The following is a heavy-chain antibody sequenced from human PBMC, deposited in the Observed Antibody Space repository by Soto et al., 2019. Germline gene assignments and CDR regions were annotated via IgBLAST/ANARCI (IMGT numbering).Heavy chain of an antibody. CDR3: ARGKDGYNYAYYYGMDV. CDR1: GYTFTSYD. D-gene: IGHD5-12*01. Sequence: QVQLVQSGAEVKKPGASVKVSCKASGYTFTSYDTNWVRQATGQGLEWMGWMNPNSGNTGYAQKFQGRVTMTRNTSISTAYMELSSLRSEDTAVYYCARGKDGYNYAYYYGMDVWGQGTTVTVSS. V-gene: IGHV1-8*01. CDR2: MNPNSGNT. J-gene: IGHJ6*02.